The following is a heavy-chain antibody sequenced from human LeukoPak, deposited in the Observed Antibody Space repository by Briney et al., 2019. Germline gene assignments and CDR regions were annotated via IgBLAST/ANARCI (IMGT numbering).Heavy chain of an antibody. CDR3: ARDLGVLGDY. D-gene: IGHD2-8*02. CDR1: GYTFTSYD. V-gene: IGHV1-8*01. J-gene: IGHJ4*02. CDR2: MSPNSGNT. Sequence: ASVKASCKAAGYTFTSYDINWVQEATGQGLEWMGWMSPNSGNTGYAQKFQGRVTMTRNTSISTAYMELSSLRSEDTAVYYCARDLGVLGDYWGQGTLVTVSS.